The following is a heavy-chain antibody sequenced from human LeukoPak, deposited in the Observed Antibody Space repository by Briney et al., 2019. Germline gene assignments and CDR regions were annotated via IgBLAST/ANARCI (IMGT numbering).Heavy chain of an antibody. D-gene: IGHD6-19*01. CDR3: AILMYTSGRQGFDS. J-gene: IGHJ4*02. CDR2: ISADSSTT. V-gene: IGHV3-23*01. Sequence: GGSLRLSCGASGFAFRIYPMIWARQAPGKGLEWVSSISADSSTTNYADSAKGRFTVSRDNSKSTLYLQMNSLRAEDTAVYYCAILMYTSGRQGFDSWGQGTRVTVSS. CDR1: GFAFRIYP.